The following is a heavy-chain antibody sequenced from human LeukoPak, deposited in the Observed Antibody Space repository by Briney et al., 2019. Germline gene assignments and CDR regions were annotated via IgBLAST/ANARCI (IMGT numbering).Heavy chain of an antibody. J-gene: IGHJ6*03. Sequence: GGSLRLSCAASGFTFSSYAMHWVRQAPGKGLEWVAVISYDGSNKYYADSVKGRFTISRDNSKNTLYLQMNSLRAEDTAVYYCARDSLVLMVYYYYYYMDVWGKGTTVTVSS. CDR1: GFTFSSYA. CDR2: ISYDGSNK. V-gene: IGHV3-30*04. D-gene: IGHD2-8*01. CDR3: ARDSLVLMVYYYYYYMDV.